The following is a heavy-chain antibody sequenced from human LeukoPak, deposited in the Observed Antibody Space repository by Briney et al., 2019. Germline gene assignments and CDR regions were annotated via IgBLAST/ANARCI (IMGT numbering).Heavy chain of an antibody. J-gene: IGHJ4*02. CDR1: GYTFTGYY. D-gene: IGHD3-10*02. CDR3: ARNHVPDY. V-gene: IGHV1-2*02. CDR2: INPNSGGT. Sequence: ASVKVSCRASGYTFTGYYMHWVRQAPGQGLEWMAWINPNSGGTKYAQKFRGRVTMTRDTSISTAYMDLSRLRSDDTAVYYCARNHVPDYWGQGTLVTVSS.